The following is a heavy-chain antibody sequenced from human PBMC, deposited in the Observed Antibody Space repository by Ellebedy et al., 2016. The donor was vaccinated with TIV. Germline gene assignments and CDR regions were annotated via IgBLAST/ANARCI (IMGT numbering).Heavy chain of an antibody. Sequence: GGSLRLSCAASGFTFSSYCIHWVRQAPGKGLEWVAVIWYDGSNKYYADSVKGRFTISRDNSKNTLYLRMNSLRAEDTAVYYCAKVPDFWSGYLGYFDYWGQGTLVTVSS. CDR1: GFTFSSYC. CDR2: IWYDGSNK. J-gene: IGHJ4*02. D-gene: IGHD3-3*01. V-gene: IGHV3-33*06. CDR3: AKVPDFWSGYLGYFDY.